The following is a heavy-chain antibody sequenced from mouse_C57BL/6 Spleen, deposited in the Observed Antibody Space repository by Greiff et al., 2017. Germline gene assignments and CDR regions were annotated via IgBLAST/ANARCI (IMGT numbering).Heavy chain of an antibody. CDR2: IHPNSGST. CDR3: GRCTAQARCAFAY. CDR1: GYTFTSYW. J-gene: IGHJ3*01. Sequence: QVQLQQPGAELVKPGASVKLSCKASGYTFTSYWMHWVKQRPGQGLEWIGMIHPNSGSTNYNEKFKSKATLTVDKSSSTAYMQLSSLTSEDSAVYYCGRCTAQARCAFAYWGQGTLVTVSA. V-gene: IGHV1-64*01. D-gene: IGHD3-2*02.